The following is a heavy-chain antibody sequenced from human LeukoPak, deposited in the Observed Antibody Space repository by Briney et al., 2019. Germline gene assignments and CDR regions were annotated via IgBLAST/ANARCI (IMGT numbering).Heavy chain of an antibody. CDR2: MNPNSGNT. D-gene: IGHD1-20*01. V-gene: IGHV1-8*01. Sequence: ASVKVSCKASGYTFTSYDINWVRQATGQGLEWMGWMNPNSGNTGYAQKFQGRVTMTRNTSISTAYMELSSLRAEDTAVYYCARDSWNQPRPSQQGGFFDYWGQGTLVTVSS. CDR1: GYTFTSYD. CDR3: ARDSWNQPRPSQQGGFFDY. J-gene: IGHJ4*02.